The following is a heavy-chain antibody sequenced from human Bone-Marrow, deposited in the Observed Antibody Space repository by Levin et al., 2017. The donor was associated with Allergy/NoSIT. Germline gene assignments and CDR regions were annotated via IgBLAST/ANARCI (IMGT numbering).Heavy chain of an antibody. D-gene: IGHD5-18*01. CDR3: ARGRFIYSHGFYGASHDY. V-gene: IGHV1-8*01. CDR2: MNPNSGNT. Sequence: GESLKISCKASGYTFTSYDINWVRQATGQGIEWMGWMNPNSGNTGYAQKFQGRVTMTRNTPISTAYMELSSLRSEDTAVYYCARGRFIYSHGFYGASHDYWGQGTLVTVSS. J-gene: IGHJ4*02. CDR1: GYTFTSYD.